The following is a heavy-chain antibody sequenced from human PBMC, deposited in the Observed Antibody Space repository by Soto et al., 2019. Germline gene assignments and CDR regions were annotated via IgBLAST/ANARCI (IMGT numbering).Heavy chain of an antibody. V-gene: IGHV1-2*02. J-gene: IGHJ5*02. CDR1: GYSFKAYY. CDR2: INPNTGET. Sequence: ASVKVSCKASGYSFKAYYIEWGLQAPGQGLEWMGWINPNTGETNYAQKFQGRVTMTRDTSTTAAYMELTRLRSDDTAVYYCARGLTFAPWGQGPRVPVSS. D-gene: IGHD2-21*01. CDR3: ARGLTFAP.